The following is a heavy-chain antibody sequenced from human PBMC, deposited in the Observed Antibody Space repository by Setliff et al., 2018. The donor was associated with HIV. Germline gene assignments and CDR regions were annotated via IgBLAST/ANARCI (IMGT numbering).Heavy chain of an antibody. CDR1: GGSISSSSYY. V-gene: IGHV4-39*01. J-gene: IGHJ4*02. Sequence: SETLSLTCTVSGGSISSSSYYWGWIRQPPGKGLEWIGSIYYSGSTYYNPSLKSRATISVDTAKNQFSLRLRSVTAADTAVYYCARHSRTAVPTIDYWGQGTLVTVSS. CDR2: IYYSGST. CDR3: ARHSRTAVPTIDY. D-gene: IGHD4-17*01.